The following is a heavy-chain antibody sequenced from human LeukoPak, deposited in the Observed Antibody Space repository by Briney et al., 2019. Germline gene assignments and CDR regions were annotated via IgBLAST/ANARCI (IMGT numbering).Heavy chain of an antibody. J-gene: IGHJ4*02. Sequence: PGGSLRLSCAASAFTFNNYGMHWVRQAPGKGLEWVAFIRYDGSNKYYADSVKGRFTISRDNSKNTLYLQMNSLSVEDTAVFYRAKDRGVSAGLDYWGQGTLVTVSS. CDR3: AKDRGVSAGLDY. CDR1: AFTFNNYG. D-gene: IGHD3-10*01. CDR2: IRYDGSNK. V-gene: IGHV3-30*02.